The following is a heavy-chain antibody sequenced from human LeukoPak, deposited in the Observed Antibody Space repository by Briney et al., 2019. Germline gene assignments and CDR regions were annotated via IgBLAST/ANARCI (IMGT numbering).Heavy chain of an antibody. J-gene: IGHJ4*02. CDR2: INHSGST. D-gene: IGHD3-16*02. Sequence: PSETLSLTCAVYGGSFSGYYWSWIRQPPGKGLEWIGEINHSGSTNYNPSLKSRVTISVDTSKNQFCLKLSSVTAADTAVYYCARGPLVRALVVWGSYRFDYWGQGTLVTVSS. CDR3: ARGPLVRALVVWGSYRFDY. CDR1: GGSFSGYY. V-gene: IGHV4-34*01.